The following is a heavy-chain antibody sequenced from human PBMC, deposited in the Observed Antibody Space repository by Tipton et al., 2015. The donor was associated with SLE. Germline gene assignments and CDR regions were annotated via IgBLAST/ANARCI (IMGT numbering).Heavy chain of an antibody. CDR2: IFYSGST. Sequence: TLSLTCTVSGGSTSSYYWSWIRQSPGKGLEWIGYIFYSGSTNYNPSLKSRVTISVDTSKNQFSLKLSSVTAADTAVYYCARSLGTYYYDSTVAFWGQGTLVTVSS. CDR3: ARSLGTYYYDSTVAF. CDR1: GGSTSSYY. J-gene: IGHJ4*02. V-gene: IGHV4-59*01. D-gene: IGHD3-22*01.